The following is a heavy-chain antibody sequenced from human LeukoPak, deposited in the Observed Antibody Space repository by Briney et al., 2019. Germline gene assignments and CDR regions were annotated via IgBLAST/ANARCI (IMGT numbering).Heavy chain of an antibody. CDR2: ISGSGGST. J-gene: IGHJ4*02. Sequence: GGSLRLSCAASGFTFSSYAMSWVRQAPGKGLEWVSAISGSGGSTYYADSAKGRFTISRDNSKNTLYLQMNSLRAEDTAVYYCAKRGRGYSYGYFGYYFDYWGQGTLVTVSS. CDR3: AKRGRGYSYGYFGYYFDY. V-gene: IGHV3-23*01. D-gene: IGHD5-18*01. CDR1: GFTFSSYA.